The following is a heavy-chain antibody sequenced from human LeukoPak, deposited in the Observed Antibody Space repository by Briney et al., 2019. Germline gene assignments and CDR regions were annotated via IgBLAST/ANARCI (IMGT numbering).Heavy chain of an antibody. CDR2: IYPRDGST. Sequence: ASVTVSCKASGYNFTSNYIHWVRQAPGQGLEWMGMIYPRDGSTSYAQKFQGRVTVTRDTSTSTVHMELSGLRSEDTAVYYCARDQEAFDYWGQGTLVTVSS. J-gene: IGHJ4*02. V-gene: IGHV1-46*01. CDR3: ARDQEAFDY. CDR1: GYNFTSNY.